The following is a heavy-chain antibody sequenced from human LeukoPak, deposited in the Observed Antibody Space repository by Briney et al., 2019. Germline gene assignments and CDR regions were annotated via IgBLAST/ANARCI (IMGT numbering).Heavy chain of an antibody. CDR1: GYTFTGYY. CDR2: INPNSGGT. D-gene: IGHD3-22*01. V-gene: IGHV1-2*06. J-gene: IGHJ4*02. CDR3: ARDLYYYDSSGYYSVLD. Sequence: ASVKVSCKASGYTFTGYYMHWVRQAPGQGLEWTGRINPNSGGTNYAQKFQGRVTMTRDTSISTAYMELSRLRSGDTAVYYCARDLYYYDSSGYYSVLDWGQGTLVTVSS.